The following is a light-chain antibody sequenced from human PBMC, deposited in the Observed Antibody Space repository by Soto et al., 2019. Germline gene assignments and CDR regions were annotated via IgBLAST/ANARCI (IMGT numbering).Light chain of an antibody. J-gene: IGKJ1*01. Sequence: ESVLTQAAGTLSLYPGERATLSCRASQSVSSNFLAWYQQKPGQAPRLLIYGASSRVTGIPDRFSGSGSGTDFSLTISRLEPEDFAVYYCQQYGSSPQTFGQGTKVDIK. V-gene: IGKV3-20*01. CDR2: GAS. CDR1: QSVSSNF. CDR3: QQYGSSPQT.